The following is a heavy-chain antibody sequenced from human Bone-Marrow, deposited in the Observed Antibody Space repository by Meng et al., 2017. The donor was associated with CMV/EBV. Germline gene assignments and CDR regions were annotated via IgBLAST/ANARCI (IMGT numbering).Heavy chain of an antibody. V-gene: IGHV4-59*01. J-gene: IGHJ5*02. CDR1: GGSISSYY. CDR2: IYYSGST. Sequence: SETLSLTCTVSGGSISSYYWSWIRQPPGKGLEWIGYIYYSGSTNYNPSLKSRVTISVDTSKNQFTLKLSSVAAADTAVYYGARVEMATIWLFDPWGQGTLVTVAS. D-gene: IGHD5-24*01. CDR3: ARVEMATIWLFDP.